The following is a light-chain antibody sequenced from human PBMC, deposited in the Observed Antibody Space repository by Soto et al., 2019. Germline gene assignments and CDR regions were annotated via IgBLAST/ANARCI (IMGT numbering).Light chain of an antibody. V-gene: IGKV1-5*01. CDR2: DAS. CDR3: QQYNSYWT. Sequence: DIQMTQSPSTLSASVGDRVTITCRASQSISSWLAWYQQKPGKAPKLLIYDASSLASGVPSMFRGSGSGTEFTLTISSLQPDDFATYYCQQYNSYWTFRQGTKVEIK. J-gene: IGKJ1*01. CDR1: QSISSW.